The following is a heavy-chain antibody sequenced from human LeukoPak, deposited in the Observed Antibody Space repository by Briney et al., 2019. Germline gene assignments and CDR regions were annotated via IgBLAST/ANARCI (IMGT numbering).Heavy chain of an antibody. CDR2: ISSGSNTI. V-gene: IGHV3-48*01. CDR3: AREYSSSSGRSFDY. CDR1: GFTFSSYS. J-gene: IGHJ4*02. Sequence: GGSLRLSCAASGFTFSSYSMNWVRQAPGKGLEWVSYISSGSNTIYYADSVKGRFTISRDNAKNSLYLQMNSLRAEDTAVYYCAREYSSSSGRSFDYWGQGTLVTVSS. D-gene: IGHD6-6*01.